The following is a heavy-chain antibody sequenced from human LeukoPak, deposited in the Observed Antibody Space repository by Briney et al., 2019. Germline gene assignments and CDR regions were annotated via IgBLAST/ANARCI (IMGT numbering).Heavy chain of an antibody. J-gene: IGHJ4*02. Sequence: SETLSLTCAVYGGSFSGYYWSWIRQPPGKGLEWIGEINHSGSTNYNPSLKSRVTISVDTSKNQFSLKLSSVTAADTAVYYCARWGLGYCCSTSCYKFDYWGQGTLVTVSS. V-gene: IGHV4-34*01. CDR3: ARWGLGYCCSTSCYKFDY. CDR2: INHSGST. CDR1: GGSFSGYY. D-gene: IGHD2-2*02.